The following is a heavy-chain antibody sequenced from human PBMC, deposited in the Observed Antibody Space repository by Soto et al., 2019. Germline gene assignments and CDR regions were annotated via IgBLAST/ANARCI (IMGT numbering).Heavy chain of an antibody. D-gene: IGHD2-15*01. J-gene: IGHJ4*02. CDR1: GFTFSIYA. Sequence: LRLSCAASGFTFSIYAMSWVRQAPGKGLEWVSAISPSGGDTYYADSVTGRFTISRDNSRDTLYLQMNSLRADDTAVYYCVKSDRKDFWGQGTLVTVSS. CDR2: ISPSGGDT. CDR3: VKSDRKDF. V-gene: IGHV3-23*01.